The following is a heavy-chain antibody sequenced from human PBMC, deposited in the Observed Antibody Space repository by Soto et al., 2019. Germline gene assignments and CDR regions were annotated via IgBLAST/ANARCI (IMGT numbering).Heavy chain of an antibody. CDR3: ARETLSYGSALDV. CDR1: GFRFDDYN. D-gene: IGHD3-16*01. V-gene: IGHV3-43*01. J-gene: IGHJ6*02. Sequence: PGGSLRLSCAASGFRFDDYNIHWVRQAPGKGLEWVSLITWNGGNSYYADSVKGRFTISRDGTTESVSLQMTSLKREDTGLYFCARETLSYGSALDVWGQGTRVTVSS. CDR2: ITWNGGNS.